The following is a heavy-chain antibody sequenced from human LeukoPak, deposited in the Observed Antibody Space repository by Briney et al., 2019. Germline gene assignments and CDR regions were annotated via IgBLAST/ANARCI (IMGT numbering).Heavy chain of an antibody. CDR1: GFTFSDYY. Sequence: GGSLRLSCAASGFTFSDYYMSWIRQAPGKGLEWVTFIQYDGSKKYYADSVKGRFTISRDNSKNTLYLEMNSLRAEDTAVYYCAKDIGSYYDYWGQGILVTVSS. CDR2: IQYDGSKK. V-gene: IGHV3-30*02. D-gene: IGHD3-10*01. CDR3: AKDIGSYYDY. J-gene: IGHJ4*02.